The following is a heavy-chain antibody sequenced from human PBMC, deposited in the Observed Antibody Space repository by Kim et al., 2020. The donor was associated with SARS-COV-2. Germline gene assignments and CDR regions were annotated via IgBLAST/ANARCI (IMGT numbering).Heavy chain of an antibody. V-gene: IGHV3-33*01. Sequence: GGSLRLSCAASGFTFSSYGMHWVRQAPGKGLEWVAVIWYDGSNKYYADSVKGRFTISRDNSKNTLYLQMNSLRAEDTAVYYCARRWEYCSSTSCYSLFDYWGQGTLVTVSS. D-gene: IGHD2-2*02. CDR1: GFTFSSYG. CDR3: ARRWEYCSSTSCYSLFDY. CDR2: IWYDGSNK. J-gene: IGHJ4*02.